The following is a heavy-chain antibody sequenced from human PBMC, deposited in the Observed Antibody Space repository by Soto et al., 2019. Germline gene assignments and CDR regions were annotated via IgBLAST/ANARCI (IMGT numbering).Heavy chain of an antibody. D-gene: IGHD3-16*01. CDR2: ITSSRSDT. J-gene: IGHJ4*02. Sequence: EVQLVESGGGLVKPGGSLRLSCAASGFTFTAYNMNWVRQAPGKGLEWVSSITSSRSDTYYAESVKGRFAISRDNAKKSVYLQMNSLRAEDTAVYYCAKGRILIFEDRGQGTLVTVSS. CDR3: AKGRILIFED. CDR1: GFTFTAYN. V-gene: IGHV3-21*01.